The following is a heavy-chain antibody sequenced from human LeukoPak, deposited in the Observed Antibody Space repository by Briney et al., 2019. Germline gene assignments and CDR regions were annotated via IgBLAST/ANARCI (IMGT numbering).Heavy chain of an antibody. J-gene: IGHJ5*02. D-gene: IGHD6-13*01. V-gene: IGHV1-18*01. CDR1: GYTFTSYG. Sequence: ASVKVSCEASGYTFTSYGISWVRQAPGQGLEWMGWINAYNGNTNYAQKLQGRVTMTTDTSTSTAYMELRSLRSDDTAVYYCARRALSSWYFSARFDPWGQGTLVTVSS. CDR3: ARRALSSWYFSARFDP. CDR2: INAYNGNT.